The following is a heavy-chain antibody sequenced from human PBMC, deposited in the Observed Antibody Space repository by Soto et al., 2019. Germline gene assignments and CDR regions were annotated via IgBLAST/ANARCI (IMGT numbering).Heavy chain of an antibody. CDR2: FDPEDGET. Sequence: ASVKVSCKVSGYTLTELSMHWGRQAPGKGLEWMGGFDPEDGETIYAQKFQGRVTMTEDTSTDTAYMELSSLRSEDTAVYYCATHKVLMVRGVIISSYYFDYWGQGTLVTVSS. J-gene: IGHJ4*02. CDR1: GYTLTELS. D-gene: IGHD3-10*01. V-gene: IGHV1-24*01. CDR3: ATHKVLMVRGVIISSYYFDY.